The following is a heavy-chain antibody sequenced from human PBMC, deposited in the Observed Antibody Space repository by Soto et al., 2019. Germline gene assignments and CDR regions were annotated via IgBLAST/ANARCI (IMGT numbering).Heavy chain of an antibody. Sequence: SVEFSCKASGGTFSSYAISWVRQDPGQGLEWMGGIIPIFGTANYAQKFQGRVTITADESTSTAYMELSSLRSEDTAVYYCARDLGGGNSYYYYYYGMDVWGQGTTVTVS. CDR2: IIPIFGTA. V-gene: IGHV1-69*13. J-gene: IGHJ6*02. CDR1: GGTFSSYA. CDR3: ARDLGGGNSYYYYYYGMDV. D-gene: IGHD2-21*02.